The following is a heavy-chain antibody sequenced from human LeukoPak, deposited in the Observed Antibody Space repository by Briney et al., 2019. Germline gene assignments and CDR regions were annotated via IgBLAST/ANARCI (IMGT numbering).Heavy chain of an antibody. CDR3: ARGESMGSDYLLRVFDP. D-gene: IGHD2-15*01. CDR1: GGSFSGYY. J-gene: IGHJ5*02. Sequence: PSETLSLTCAVYGGSFSGYYWSWIRQPPGKGLEWIGEINHSGSTNYNPSLKSRVTISVDTSKNQFSLKLSSVTAADTAVYYCARGESMGSDYLLRVFDPWGQGTLVTVSS. V-gene: IGHV4-34*01. CDR2: INHSGST.